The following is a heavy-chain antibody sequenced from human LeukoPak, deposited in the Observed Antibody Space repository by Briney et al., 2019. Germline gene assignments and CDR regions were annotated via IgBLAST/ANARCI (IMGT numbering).Heavy chain of an antibody. J-gene: IGHJ4*02. Sequence: SETLSLTCTVSGGSISSSSYYWGWIRQPPGKGLEWIGSIYYSGSTYYNPSLKSRVTISVDTSKNQFSLKLSSVTAADTAVYYCARLGDVIVGATMDYWGQGTQVTVSS. CDR1: GGSISSSSYY. D-gene: IGHD1-26*01. CDR3: ARLGDVIVGATMDY. V-gene: IGHV4-39*01. CDR2: IYYSGST.